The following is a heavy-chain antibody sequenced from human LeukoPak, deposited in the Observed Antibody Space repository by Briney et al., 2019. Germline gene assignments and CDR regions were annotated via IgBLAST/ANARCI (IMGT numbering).Heavy chain of an antibody. CDR2: IYYSGST. D-gene: IGHD3-16*01. J-gene: IGHJ4*02. Sequence: SETLSLTCAVYGVSFGGYYWSWIRQPPGKGLEWIGSIYYSGSTYYNPSLKSRVTISVDTSKNQFSLKLNSVTATDTAVYYCARHYGPWGQGTLVTVSS. V-gene: IGHV4-34*01. CDR3: ARHYGP. CDR1: GVSFGGYY.